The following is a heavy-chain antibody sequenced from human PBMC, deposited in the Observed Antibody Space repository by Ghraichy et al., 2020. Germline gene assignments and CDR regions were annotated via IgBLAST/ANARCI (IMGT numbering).Heavy chain of an antibody. CDR2: ILYDGSNK. V-gene: IGHV3-30*02. CDR3: AKDAGSRYFDL. D-gene: IGHD2-15*01. Sequence: GGSLRLSCAASGFTFSSYGIHWVRQAPGKGLEWVAFILYDGSNKYFADSVKGRFAISRDSSKNTVYLQMNSLRAEDTAVYYCAKDAGSRYFDLWGRGTLVTV. J-gene: IGHJ2*01. CDR1: GFTFSSYG.